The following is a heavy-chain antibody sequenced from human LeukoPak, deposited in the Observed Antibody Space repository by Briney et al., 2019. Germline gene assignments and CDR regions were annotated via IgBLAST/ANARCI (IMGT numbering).Heavy chain of an antibody. J-gene: IGHJ4*02. CDR3: AKRADSSAHSFDY. V-gene: IGHV3-48*04. D-gene: IGHD3-22*01. CDR2: IRSSDSTT. Sequence: GGSLRLSCAASGFSFSRYGMKWVRQAPGKGLEWLSYIRSSDSTTYYADSVKGRFTISRDNAKNSLYLQMDSPRVEDTAVYYCAKRADSSAHSFDYWGQGTLVTVSS. CDR1: GFSFSRYG.